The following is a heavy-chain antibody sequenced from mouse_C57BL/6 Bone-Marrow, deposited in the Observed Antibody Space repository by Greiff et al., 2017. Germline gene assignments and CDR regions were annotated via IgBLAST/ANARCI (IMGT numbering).Heavy chain of an antibody. Sequence: VKLQQPGAELVKPGASVKLSCKASGYTFTSYWMQWVKQRPGQGLEWIGEIDPSDSYTNYNQKFTGKATLTVDKSSSTAYMQLSSLTSEDSAVYYCARGDYYGRSYVAYWGQGTLVTVSA. CDR3: ARGDYYGRSYVAY. CDR2: IDPSDSYT. D-gene: IGHD1-1*01. J-gene: IGHJ3*01. V-gene: IGHV1-50*01. CDR1: GYTFTSYW.